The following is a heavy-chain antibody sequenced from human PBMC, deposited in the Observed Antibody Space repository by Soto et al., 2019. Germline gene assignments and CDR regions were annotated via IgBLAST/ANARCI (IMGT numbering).Heavy chain of an antibody. CDR3: ARNSYDILTGFDADY. V-gene: IGHV1-18*01. CDR1: GYSFTSYG. D-gene: IGHD3-9*01. CDR2: ISAYNGNT. J-gene: IGHJ4*02. Sequence: QVQLVQSGAEVKKPGASVKVSCKTSGYSFTSYGISWVRQAPGQGIEWMGWISAYNGNTNYAQKLQGRVTMTTDTSTSTAYMELRSLRSDDTAVYYCARNSYDILTGFDADYWGQGTLVTVSS.